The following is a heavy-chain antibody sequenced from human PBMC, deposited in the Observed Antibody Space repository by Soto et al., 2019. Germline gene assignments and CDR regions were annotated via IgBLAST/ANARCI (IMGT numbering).Heavy chain of an antibody. CDR2: MNPNSGNT. CDR3: AREGVRGMDV. V-gene: IGHV1-8*01. D-gene: IGHD3-16*01. J-gene: IGHJ6*01. CDR1: GYTFTSYD. Sequence: QVQLVQSGAEVKKPGASVKDSCKASGYTFTSYDINWVRQATGQGLEWMGWMNPNSGNTGEAQKFQGRVTMTMNTYRSTAYMELRGLRSEDTAVYYSAREGVRGMDVWGQGTGVTVSS.